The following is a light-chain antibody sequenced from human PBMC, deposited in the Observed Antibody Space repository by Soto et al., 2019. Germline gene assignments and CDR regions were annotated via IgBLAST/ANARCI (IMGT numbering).Light chain of an antibody. CDR1: QGISSS. Sequence: IPLTPSPSSVSASVGQRVTITCXASQGISSSLAWYQQKPGKAPKLLIYAASTLQSGVPSRFSGSGSGTDFTLTISSLQPEDFATYYCQKLNSYPRTFGQGTRLEI. CDR2: AAS. CDR3: QKLNSYPRT. V-gene: IGKV1-9*01. J-gene: IGKJ5*01.